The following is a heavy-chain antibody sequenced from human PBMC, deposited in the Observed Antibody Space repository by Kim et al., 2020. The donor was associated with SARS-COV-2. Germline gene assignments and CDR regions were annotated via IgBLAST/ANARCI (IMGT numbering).Heavy chain of an antibody. CDR2: IYTSGST. Sequence: SETLSLTCTVSGGSISSYYWSWIRQPAGKGLEWIGRIYTSGSTNYNPSLKSRVTMSVDTSKNQFSLKLSSVTAADTAVYYCAREKDFWSGYYTGVWGYYYYGMDVWGQGTTVTVSS. J-gene: IGHJ6*02. V-gene: IGHV4-4*07. CDR1: GGSISSYY. D-gene: IGHD3-3*01. CDR3: AREKDFWSGYYTGVWGYYYYGMDV.